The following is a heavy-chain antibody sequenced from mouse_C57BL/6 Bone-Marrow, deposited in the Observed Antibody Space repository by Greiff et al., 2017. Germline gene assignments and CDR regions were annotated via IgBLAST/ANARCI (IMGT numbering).Heavy chain of an antibody. CDR1: GYTFTSYW. CDR2: IDPSDSYT. CDR3: ARGLFDY. V-gene: IGHV1-69*01. Sequence: VQLQQPGAELVKPGASVKMSCKASGYTFTSYWITWVKQRPGQGLEWIGEIDPSDSYTNYNQKFKGKSTLTVDKSSSTAYMQLSSLTSEDSAVYYCARGLFDYWGQGTTLTVSS. J-gene: IGHJ2*01.